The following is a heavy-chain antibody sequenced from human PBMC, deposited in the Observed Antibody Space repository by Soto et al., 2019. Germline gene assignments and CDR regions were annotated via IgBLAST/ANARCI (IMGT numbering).Heavy chain of an antibody. CDR1: GFTISSYG. Sequence: ESGGGVVQPGRSLRLSCAASGFTISSYGMHWVRQAPGKGLEWVAVIWYDGSNKYYADSVKGRFTISRDNSKNTLYLQMNSLRAEDTAVYYCARVTEWLPAPDYWGQGTLVTVSS. CDR2: IWYDGSNK. V-gene: IGHV3-33*01. D-gene: IGHD5-12*01. CDR3: ARVTEWLPAPDY. J-gene: IGHJ4*02.